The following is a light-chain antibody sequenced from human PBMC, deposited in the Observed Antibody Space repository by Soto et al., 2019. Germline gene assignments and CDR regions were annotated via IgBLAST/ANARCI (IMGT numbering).Light chain of an antibody. CDR3: QSYDSSLSGWV. Sequence: QSVLTQPPSVSGAPGQRVTISCTGSSSNIGAGYDVHWYQQLPGTAPKLLIYGNSNRPSGVPDRFSGSKSGTSASLAITGLQAEDEADYYCQSYDSSLSGWVLGGGTKLPVL. V-gene: IGLV1-40*01. CDR1: SSNIGAGYD. CDR2: GNS. J-gene: IGLJ3*02.